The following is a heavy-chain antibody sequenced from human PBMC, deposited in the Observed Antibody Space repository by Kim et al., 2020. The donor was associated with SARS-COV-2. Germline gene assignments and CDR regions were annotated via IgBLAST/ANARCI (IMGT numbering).Heavy chain of an antibody. Sequence: RVTISVDTSKNQFSLKLSSVTAADTAVYYCARGMSRPSGSYFYYYYGMDVWGQGTTVTVSS. CDR3: ARGMSRPSGSYFYYYYGMDV. V-gene: IGHV4-34*01. J-gene: IGHJ6*02. D-gene: IGHD3-10*01.